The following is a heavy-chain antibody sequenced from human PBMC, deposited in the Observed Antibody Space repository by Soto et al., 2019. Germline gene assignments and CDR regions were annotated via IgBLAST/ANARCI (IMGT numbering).Heavy chain of an antibody. V-gene: IGHV4-34*01. J-gene: IGHJ4*02. Sequence: SETLSLTCAVYGGSFSGYYWSWIRQPPGKGLEWIGEINHSGSTNYNPSLKSRVTISVDTSKNQFSLKLSSVTAADTAVYYCARVGFGRGAIGYWGQGTLVTVSS. CDR1: GGSFSGYY. D-gene: IGHD3-3*01. CDR2: INHSGST. CDR3: ARVGFGRGAIGY.